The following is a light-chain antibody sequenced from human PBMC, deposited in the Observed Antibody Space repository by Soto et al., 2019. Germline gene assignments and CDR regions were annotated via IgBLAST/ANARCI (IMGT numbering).Light chain of an antibody. CDR2: GAS. Sequence: EIVMTQSPDTLSVSPGESATLSCRARQSISNNLAWYQQKPGQAPRLLLYGASTRTTSIPARFSGSGSGTEFTRTISSLQSEDFAVYYCQQYNNWPYPFAQGTKLEI. J-gene: IGKJ2*01. CDR1: QSISNN. V-gene: IGKV3-15*01. CDR3: QQYNNWPYP.